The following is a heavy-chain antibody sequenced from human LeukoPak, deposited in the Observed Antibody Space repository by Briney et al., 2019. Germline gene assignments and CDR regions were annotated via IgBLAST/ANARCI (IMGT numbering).Heavy chain of an antibody. CDR1: GYSFTSYW. Sequence: GESLKISCKGSGYSFTSYWISWVRQMPEKGLEWMGRIDPSDSYTNYSPSFQGHVTISADKSISTAYLQWSSLKASDTAMYYCARQSRHSTDYYGSGPGGYWGQGTLVTVSS. V-gene: IGHV5-10-1*01. J-gene: IGHJ4*02. D-gene: IGHD3-10*01. CDR3: ARQSRHSTDYYGSGPGGY. CDR2: IDPSDSYT.